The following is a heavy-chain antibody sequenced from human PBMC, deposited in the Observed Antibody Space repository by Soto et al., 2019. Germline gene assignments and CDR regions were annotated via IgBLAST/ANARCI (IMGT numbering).Heavy chain of an antibody. J-gene: IGHJ4*02. V-gene: IGHV4-34*01. D-gene: IGHD6-13*01. CDR1: GGSFSGYY. CDR2: INHSGST. Sequence: QVQLQQWGAGLLKPSETLSLTCAVYGGSFSGYYWSWIRQPPGKGLEWIGEINHSGSTNYNPSLKSRVTISVDTSKSQFSLKLSSVTAADTAVYYCATGRQGIAAARFDYWAREPWSPSPQ. CDR3: ATGRQGIAAARFDY.